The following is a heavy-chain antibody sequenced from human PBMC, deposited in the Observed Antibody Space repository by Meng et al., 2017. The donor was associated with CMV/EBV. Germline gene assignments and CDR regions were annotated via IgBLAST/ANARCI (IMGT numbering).Heavy chain of an antibody. D-gene: IGHD4-23*01. CDR3: ARVGVGGNPGYYYYYYDVDV. CDR2: ISSSGSTI. Sequence: GEFLKIFCAASGFTFSSYVMNWVRPAPGKVLEWVSYISSSGSTIYYADSVKGRFTISRDNAKNSLYLQMNSLRAEDTAVYYCARVGVGGNPGYYYYYYDVDVWGQGTTVTVSS. J-gene: IGHJ6*02. V-gene: IGHV3-48*03. CDR1: GFTFSSYV.